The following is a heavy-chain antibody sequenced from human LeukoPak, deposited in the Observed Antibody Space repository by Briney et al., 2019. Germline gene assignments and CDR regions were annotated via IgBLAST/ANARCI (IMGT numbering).Heavy chain of an antibody. Sequence: GGSLRLSCAASGFTFSSYAMSWVRQAPGKGLEWVSTIDGSGGTTYYADSVKGRFTISRDNAKNSLYLQMNSLRAEDTAVYYCTAILWFGEFLDDAFDIWGQGTMVTVSS. D-gene: IGHD3-10*01. CDR1: GFTFSSYA. CDR2: IDGSGGTT. CDR3: TAILWFGEFLDDAFDI. V-gene: IGHV3-23*01. J-gene: IGHJ3*02.